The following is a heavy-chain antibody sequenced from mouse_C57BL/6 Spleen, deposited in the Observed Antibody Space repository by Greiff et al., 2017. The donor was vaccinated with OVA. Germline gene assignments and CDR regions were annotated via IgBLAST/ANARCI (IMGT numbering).Heavy chain of an antibody. J-gene: IGHJ2*01. CDR3: AREGATTVVFDY. CDR2: IYPNSGST. D-gene: IGHD1-1*01. Sequence: QVQLQQPGAELVKPGASVKLSCKASGYTFTSYWMHWVKQRPGQGLEWIGMIYPNSGSTNYNEKFKSKATLTADKSSSTAYMQLSSLTSEESAVYYCAREGATTVVFDYWGQGTTLTVSS. CDR1: GYTFTSYW. V-gene: IGHV1-64*01.